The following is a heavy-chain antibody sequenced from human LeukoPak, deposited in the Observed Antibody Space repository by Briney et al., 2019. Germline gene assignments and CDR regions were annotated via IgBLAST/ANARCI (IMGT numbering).Heavy chain of an antibody. CDR1: GGTFSSYA. CDR3: ARQSNLYYYGMDV. D-gene: IGHD2/OR15-2a*01. CDR2: IIPILGIA. J-gene: IGHJ6*02. V-gene: IGHV1-69*04. Sequence: ASVKVSCKASGGTFSSYAISWVRQAPGQGLEWMGRIIPILGIANYAQKFQGRVTITADKSTSTAYMELSSLRSEDTAVYYGARQSNLYYYGMDVWGQGTTVAVSS.